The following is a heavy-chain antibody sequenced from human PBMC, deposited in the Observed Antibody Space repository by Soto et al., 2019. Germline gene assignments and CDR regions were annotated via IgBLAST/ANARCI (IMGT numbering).Heavy chain of an antibody. CDR3: ARGGHVVVVTAALDY. CDR1: GDTFTDYY. Sequence: QVQLVQSGAEVKKPGASVKVSCKASGDTFTDYYIHWVRQAPGQGLEWMGTVNPSGGHTTFAQHFLGRMTMTRDTSTSTLYMELTSLTSEDTAIYYCARGGHVVVVTAALDYWGQGTLVTVSS. J-gene: IGHJ4*02. V-gene: IGHV1-46*01. D-gene: IGHD2-21*02. CDR2: VNPSGGHT.